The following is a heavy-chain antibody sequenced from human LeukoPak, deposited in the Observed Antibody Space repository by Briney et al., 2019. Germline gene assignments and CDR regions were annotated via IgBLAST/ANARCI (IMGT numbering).Heavy chain of an antibody. Sequence: PSETLSLTCSVSGYSIRSGYSWGWFRQPPGKGLEWIGSISHSGNTYYNPSLKSRVTISLDTSKNQFSLKLNSVTAADTAVYFCAGSMISMLKVNWFDPWGQGTLVTVSS. CDR2: ISHSGNT. D-gene: IGHD3-16*01. V-gene: IGHV4-38-2*01. CDR1: GYSIRSGYS. CDR3: AGSMISMLKVNWFDP. J-gene: IGHJ5*02.